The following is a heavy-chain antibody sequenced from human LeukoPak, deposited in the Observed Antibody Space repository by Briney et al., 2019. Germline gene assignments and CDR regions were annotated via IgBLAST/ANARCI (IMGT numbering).Heavy chain of an antibody. J-gene: IGHJ4*02. V-gene: IGHV3-23*01. Sequence: PGGSLRLSCAASGSTFSSYAMSWVRQAPGKGLEWVSAISGSGGSTYYADSVKGRFTISRDNSKNTLYLQMNSLRAEDTAVYYCAKGPAPIAVAGTDYWGQGTLVTVSS. CDR3: AKGPAPIAVAGTDY. CDR1: GSTFSSYA. D-gene: IGHD6-19*01. CDR2: ISGSGGST.